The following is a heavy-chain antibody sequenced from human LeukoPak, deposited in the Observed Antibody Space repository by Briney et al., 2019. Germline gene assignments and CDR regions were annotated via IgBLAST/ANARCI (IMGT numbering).Heavy chain of an antibody. J-gene: IGHJ5*02. D-gene: IGHD6-19*01. Sequence: ASVKVSCKASGYTFTTYDINWVRQATGQGLEWMGWMNPNSGNTGYAQKFQGRVTMTRNTSIGTAYMELSSLRSEDTAVYYCARGRGSGHKENWFVLWGQGTLVTVSS. V-gene: IGHV1-8*01. CDR2: MNPNSGNT. CDR1: GYTFTTYD. CDR3: ARGRGSGHKENWFVL.